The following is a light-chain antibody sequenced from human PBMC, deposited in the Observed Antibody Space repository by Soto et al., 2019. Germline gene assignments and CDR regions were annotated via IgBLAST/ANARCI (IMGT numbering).Light chain of an antibody. V-gene: IGLV2-14*01. CDR1: SSDVGGYNY. CDR2: DVS. CDR3: SSYTSDITPYV. Sequence: QSVLTQPASVSGSPGQSITIFCTGTSSDVGGYNYVSWYQQHPGKAPKLMIYDVSNRPSGVSNRFSGSKSGNTASLTISGLQAEDEADYYCSSYTSDITPYVFGAGTKVTVL. J-gene: IGLJ1*01.